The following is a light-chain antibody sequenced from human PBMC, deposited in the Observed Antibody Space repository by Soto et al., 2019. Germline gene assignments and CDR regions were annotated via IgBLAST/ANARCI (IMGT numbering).Light chain of an antibody. CDR1: QSVSNRY. Sequence: EIVLTQSPGTLSLSPGERATLSCRASQSVSNRYLAWYQQKPGQAPRLLIYGASGRATGTPDRFSGSGSGTDFTLTISRLEPEDFAVYYCQQYDSSPYTFGQGTKLEIK. CDR2: GAS. J-gene: IGKJ2*01. V-gene: IGKV3-20*01. CDR3: QQYDSSPYT.